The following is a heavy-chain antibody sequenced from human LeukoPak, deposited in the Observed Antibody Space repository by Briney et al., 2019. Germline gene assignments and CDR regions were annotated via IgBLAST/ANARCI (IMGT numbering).Heavy chain of an antibody. CDR3: ARLQERDSRDY. V-gene: IGHV3-7*02. CDR2: IRRDGSKK. D-gene: IGHD3-22*01. Sequence: GGSLRLSCAASGFTFSSYWMSWVGQAPGKGLEGVANIRRDGSKKYFVDSVKGRFTFSRDNAKKSLYLQMDSLRAEDTAVYYCARLQERDSRDYWGQGTLVTVSS. J-gene: IGHJ4*02. CDR1: GFTFSSYW.